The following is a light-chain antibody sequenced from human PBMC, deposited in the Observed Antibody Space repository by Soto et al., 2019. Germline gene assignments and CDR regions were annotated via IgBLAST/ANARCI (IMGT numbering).Light chain of an antibody. CDR2: DVS. J-gene: IGLJ1*01. V-gene: IGLV2-14*03. Sequence: QSALTQPASVSGSPGQSITISCTGTNNDVGGYNYVSWYQQFPGEAPRLVIYDVSHRPSGVSDRLSGSRSGNTASLTISGLQAEDEADYYCTSFTGGNIPYVLGTGSMLTVL. CDR3: TSFTGGNIPYV. CDR1: NNDVGGYNY.